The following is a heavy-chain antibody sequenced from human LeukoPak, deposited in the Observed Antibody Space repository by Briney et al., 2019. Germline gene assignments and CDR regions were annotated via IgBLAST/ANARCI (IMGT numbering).Heavy chain of an antibody. CDR3: VRTSSTWVYFFDY. D-gene: IGHD6-13*01. V-gene: IGHV3-7*01. Sequence: GGSLRLSCAASGFTLSNYWMTWVRQAPGKGLEWVANIKQDGSEEYYMDSVKGRFTISRDNSKNSLYLQMHSLRVEDTAVYYCVRTSSTWVYFFDYWGQGTLVTVSS. CDR1: GFTLSNYW. CDR2: IKQDGSEE. J-gene: IGHJ4*02.